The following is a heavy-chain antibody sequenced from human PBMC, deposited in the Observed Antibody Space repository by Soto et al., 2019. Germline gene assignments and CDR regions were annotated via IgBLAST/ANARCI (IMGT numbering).Heavy chain of an antibody. J-gene: IGHJ4*02. V-gene: IGHV3-23*01. CDR3: AKGPYSSSHFDY. Sequence: EVQLLESGGGLVQPGGSLRLSCAASGFTFSSYAMSWVRQAPGKGLEWVSAISGSGGSTYYADSVKGRFTISRDNSNNTLYLQMNSLRAEDTAVYYCAKGPYSSSHFDYWGQGTLVTVSS. CDR2: ISGSGGST. CDR1: GFTFSSYA. D-gene: IGHD6-6*01.